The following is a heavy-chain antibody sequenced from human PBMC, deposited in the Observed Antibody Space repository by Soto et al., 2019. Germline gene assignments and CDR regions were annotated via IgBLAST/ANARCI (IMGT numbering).Heavy chain of an antibody. CDR3: ARLHGYCISSSCHGHYAMDV. D-gene: IGHD2-2*01. Sequence: SETLSLTYTVSGGSIDRSDYYWDWIRQPPGKGLEWIGTSYYNGNAYYNPSLRSRVTMSVDTSKNQFSLKLISVTAADTAVYYCARLHGYCISSSCHGHYAMDVWGQGTTVTVSS. V-gene: IGHV4-39*01. CDR2: SYYNGNA. J-gene: IGHJ6*02. CDR1: GGSIDRSDYY.